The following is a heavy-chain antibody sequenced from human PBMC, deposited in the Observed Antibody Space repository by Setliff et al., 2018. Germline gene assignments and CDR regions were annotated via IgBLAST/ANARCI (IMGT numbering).Heavy chain of an antibody. V-gene: IGHV4-39*07. CDR3: AGSLGGFDY. J-gene: IGHJ4*02. CDR2: INHSGST. D-gene: IGHD3-16*01. CDR1: GGSISSSSYY. Sequence: SETLSLTCTVSGGSISSSSYYWGWIRQPPGKGLEWIGEINHSGSTNYNPSLKSRVTISVDTSKNQFSLKLSSVTAADTAVYYCAGSLGGFDYWGQGTLVTVSS.